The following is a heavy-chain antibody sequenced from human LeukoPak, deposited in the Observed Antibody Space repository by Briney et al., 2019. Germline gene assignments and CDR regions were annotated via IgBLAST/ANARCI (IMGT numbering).Heavy chain of an antibody. CDR1: GFTFSSYN. D-gene: IGHD2-15*01. V-gene: IGHV3-21*01. CDR2: ISSSSSYK. Sequence: GGSLTLSCAASGFTFSSYNMNWVRQAPGKGLEWVSYISSSSSYKYYADSVKGRFTISRDNTKNSLYLQMNSTRADATAVFYCARDQLGGIVVVVVDIDYWGQGNLVTVSS. J-gene: IGHJ4*02. CDR3: ARDQLGGIVVVVVDIDY.